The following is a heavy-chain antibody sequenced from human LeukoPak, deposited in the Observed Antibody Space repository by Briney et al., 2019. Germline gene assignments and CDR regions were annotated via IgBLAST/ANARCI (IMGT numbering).Heavy chain of an antibody. CDR2: FDLEDGET. D-gene: IGHD2-2*01. Sequence: APMKVSCKVSGYALTELSMYWVRQAPGKGLEWMGGFDLEDGETIYAQKFQGRVTMTEDTSTDTAYMELSSLRSEDTAVYYCATGLLFRYCSSTSCLPSDYWCQGTLVTVSS. CDR3: ATGLLFRYCSSTSCLPSDY. J-gene: IGHJ4*02. CDR1: GYALTELS. V-gene: IGHV1-24*01.